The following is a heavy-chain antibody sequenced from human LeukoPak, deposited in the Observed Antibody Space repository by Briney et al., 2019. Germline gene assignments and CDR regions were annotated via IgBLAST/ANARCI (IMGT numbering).Heavy chain of an antibody. V-gene: IGHV3-23*01. CDR2: ISGSGGST. CDR1: GFTFSSYA. Sequence: GGSLRLSCAASGFTFSSYAMSWVRQAPGKGLEWVSAISGSGGSTYYADSVKGRFTISRDNSKNTRYLQMNSLRAEDTAVYYCAKDVQAYYYDSSGYPSIVMDVWGQGTTVTVSS. D-gene: IGHD3-22*01. J-gene: IGHJ6*02. CDR3: AKDVQAYYYDSSGYPSIVMDV.